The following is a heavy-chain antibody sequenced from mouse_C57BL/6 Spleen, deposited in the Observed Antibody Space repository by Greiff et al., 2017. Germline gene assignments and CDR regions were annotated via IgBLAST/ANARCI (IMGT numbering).Heavy chain of an antibody. V-gene: IGHV1-54*01. CDR3: AGQVDYAMDY. CDR2: INPGSGGT. D-gene: IGHD3-2*02. J-gene: IGHJ4*01. CDR1: GYAFTNSL. Sequence: VQLQQSGAELVRPGTSVKVSCKASGYAFTNSLIEWVKQRPGPGLEWIGVINPGSGGTNYNEKFKGKATLTADKSSSTAYMQRSSLTSEDSAVYFCAGQVDYAMDYWGQGTSVTVSS.